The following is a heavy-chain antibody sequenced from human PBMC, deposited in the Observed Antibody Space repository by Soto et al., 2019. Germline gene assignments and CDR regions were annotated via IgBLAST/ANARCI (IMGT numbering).Heavy chain of an antibody. J-gene: IGHJ3*02. CDR1: GGSISSYY. CDR3: ARVFVQGYCSGGSCYPGAFDI. CDR2: IYYSGST. Sequence: QVQLQESGPGLVKPSETLSLTCTVSGGSISSYYCSWIRQPPGKGLEWIGYIYYSGSTNYNPSLKSRVTISVDTSKNQFSLKLSSVTAADTAVYYCARVFVQGYCSGGSCYPGAFDIWGQGTMVTVSS. V-gene: IGHV4-59*01. D-gene: IGHD2-15*01.